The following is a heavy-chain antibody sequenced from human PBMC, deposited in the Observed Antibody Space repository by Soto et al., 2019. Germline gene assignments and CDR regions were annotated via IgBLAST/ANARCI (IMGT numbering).Heavy chain of an antibody. J-gene: IGHJ4*02. Sequence: GALRLSCAASGFTFSSYAMNWVRQAPEKGLEWVSSISGSGGSTYYTDSVKGRFTISRDNSKNTLYLQMNSLRAGDTAVYYCAFPDDSSGFDYWGQGTLVTVSS. V-gene: IGHV3-23*01. CDR1: GFTFSSYA. CDR3: AFPDDSSGFDY. D-gene: IGHD3-22*01. CDR2: ISGSGGST.